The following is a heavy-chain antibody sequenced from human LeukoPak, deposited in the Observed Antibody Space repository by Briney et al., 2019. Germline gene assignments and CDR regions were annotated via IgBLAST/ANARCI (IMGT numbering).Heavy chain of an antibody. CDR2: INPNSGGT. V-gene: IGHV1-2*02. CDR3: ARDHIVVVPAANTSDYYYYYGMDV. J-gene: IGHJ6*02. Sequence: ASVKVCCKASGYTFTGYYMHWVRQAPGQGLEWMGWINPNSGGTDYAQKFQGRATMTRDTSISTAYMELSRLRSDDTAVYYCARDHIVVVPAANTSDYYYYYGMDVWGQGTTVTVSS. D-gene: IGHD2-2*01. CDR1: GYTFTGYY.